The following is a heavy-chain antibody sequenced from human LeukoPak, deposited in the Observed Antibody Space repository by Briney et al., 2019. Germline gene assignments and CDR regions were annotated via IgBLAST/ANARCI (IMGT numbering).Heavy chain of an antibody. D-gene: IGHD3-10*01. CDR3: TKGPSRMVLYYFDS. Sequence: RGSLRLSCAASGFTFSGYYMTWIRQAPGKGLEWVSYISSRGTITYYADSVKGRFTISRDNAKNSLFLHMNSLRAEDTAVYYCTKGPSRMVLYYFDSWGPGTLVTVSS. CDR1: GFTFSGYY. J-gene: IGHJ4*02. CDR2: ISSRGTIT. V-gene: IGHV3-11*01.